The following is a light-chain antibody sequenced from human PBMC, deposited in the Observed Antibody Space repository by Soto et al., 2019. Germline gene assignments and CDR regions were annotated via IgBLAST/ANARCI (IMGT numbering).Light chain of an antibody. Sequence: QPASVSGSPGQSITISCTGTSSDVGAYNYVSWYQQHPGKAPKLMIYDVSDRPSGVSNRFSGSKSGDTASLTISGLQAEDEADYYCSSYTSSSTLHVVFGGGTKLTVL. CDR1: SSDVGAYNY. J-gene: IGLJ2*01. CDR3: SSYTSSSTLHVV. V-gene: IGLV2-14*01. CDR2: DVS.